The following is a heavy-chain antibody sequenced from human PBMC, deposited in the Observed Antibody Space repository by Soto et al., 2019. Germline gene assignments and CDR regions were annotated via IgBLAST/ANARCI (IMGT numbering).Heavy chain of an antibody. Sequence: QVQLQESGPGLVKSSQTLFLTCNVSGGSISSGGYYWSWIRHHPGTGLEWIGYIYYSRRTYYILSLNSRATLSVDTSKHQFSLKLSSVTAADPAVYYWARAGVAHTLTVGLNWFDPWGQVPLVTVSS. V-gene: IGHV4-31*03. CDR3: ARAGVAHTLTVGLNWFDP. CDR2: IYYSRRT. D-gene: IGHD2-21*02. CDR1: GGSISSGGYY. J-gene: IGHJ5*02.